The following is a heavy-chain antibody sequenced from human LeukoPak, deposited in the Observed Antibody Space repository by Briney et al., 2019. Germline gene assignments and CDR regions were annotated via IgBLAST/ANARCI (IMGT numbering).Heavy chain of an antibody. CDR1: GGSISSGGYC. V-gene: IGHV4-31*03. Sequence: SQTLSLTCTVSGGSISSGGYCWSWIRQHPGKGLEWIGYIYYSGSTYYNPSLRSRVIMSVDTSKNQFSLKLSSVTAADTAVYYCARLLDHFDYWGQGTLVTVSS. CDR3: ARLLDHFDY. CDR2: IYYSGST. J-gene: IGHJ4*02. D-gene: IGHD1-1*01.